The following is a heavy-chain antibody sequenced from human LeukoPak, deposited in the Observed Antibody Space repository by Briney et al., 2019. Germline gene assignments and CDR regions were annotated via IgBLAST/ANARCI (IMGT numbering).Heavy chain of an antibody. D-gene: IGHD3-22*01. CDR2: ISSSGSTI. CDR1: GFTFSDYY. CDR3: ARGQYYYDSSGYYNWFDP. V-gene: IGHV3-11*01. Sequence: SPGGSLRLSCAASGFTFSDYYMSWIRQAPGKGLEWVSYISSSGSTIYYADSVKGRFTISRDNAKNSLYLQMNSLRAEDTAVYYCARGQYYYDSSGYYNWFDPWGQGTLVTVSS. J-gene: IGHJ5*02.